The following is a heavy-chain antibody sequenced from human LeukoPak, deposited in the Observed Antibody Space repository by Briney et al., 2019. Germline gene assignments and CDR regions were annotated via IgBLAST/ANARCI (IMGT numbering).Heavy chain of an antibody. D-gene: IGHD3-3*01. CDR1: GFTFRNYT. CDR2: VSGSGGST. J-gene: IGHJ4*02. Sequence: AGGSLRLSCAASGFTFRNYTMTWVRQAPGKGLEWVSAVSGSGGSTYYADSVKGRFTISRDNSKNTLYLQMNRLRDEDTALFYCAKEVKDTGYYHLDNWGQGTLVTVSS. CDR3: AKEVKDTGYYHLDN. V-gene: IGHV3-23*01.